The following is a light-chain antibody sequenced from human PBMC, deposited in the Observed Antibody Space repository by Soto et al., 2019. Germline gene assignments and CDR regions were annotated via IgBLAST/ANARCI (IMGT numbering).Light chain of an antibody. CDR2: AAS. V-gene: IGKV1-39*01. CDR1: QSISSY. CDR3: QQSYSTPPIT. Sequence: DIQITQSPSSLSASVPERFTITCRASQSISSYLNWYQQKPGKAPKLLIYAASSLQSGVPSRFSGSGSGTDFTLTISSLQLEDFATYYCQQSYSTPPITFGQGTRLEIK. J-gene: IGKJ5*01.